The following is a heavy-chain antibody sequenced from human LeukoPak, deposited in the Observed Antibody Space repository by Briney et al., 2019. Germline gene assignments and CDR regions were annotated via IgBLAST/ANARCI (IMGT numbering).Heavy chain of an antibody. D-gene: IGHD6-19*01. CDR3: ARGFLGGTDQYFDS. CDR1: GFTFSSYA. CDR2: ISGSGGST. V-gene: IGHV3-23*01. J-gene: IGHJ4*02. Sequence: GGSPRLSCAASGFTFSSYAMSWVRQAPGKGLEWISAISGSGGSTYYADSVKGRFTISRDNSKNTLYLQMNSLRAEDTAVYFCARGFLGGTDQYFDSWGQGTLVTVSS.